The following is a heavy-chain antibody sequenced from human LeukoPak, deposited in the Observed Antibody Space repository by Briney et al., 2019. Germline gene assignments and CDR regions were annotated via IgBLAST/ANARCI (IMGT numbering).Heavy chain of an antibody. CDR1: GGSVSSGSYY. CDR3: ARDKGVSYFDY. J-gene: IGHJ4*02. V-gene: IGHV4-61*01. CDR2: IYYSGST. Sequence: SDTLSLTCTVSGGSVSSGSYYWSWIRQPPGKGLEWIGYIYYSGSTNYNPSLKSRVTISVDTSKNQFSLKLSSVTAADTAVYYCARDKGVSYFDYWGQGTLVTVSS.